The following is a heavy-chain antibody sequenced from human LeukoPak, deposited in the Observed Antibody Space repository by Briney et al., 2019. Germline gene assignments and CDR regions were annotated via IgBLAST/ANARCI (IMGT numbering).Heavy chain of an antibody. V-gene: IGHV3-64*01. Sequence: PGGSLRPSCAASGFTFSSYAMHWVRQAPGKGLEYVSAISSNGGSTYYANSVKGRFTISRDNSKNTLYLQMGSLRAEDMAVYYCARGRSLWPNDAFDIWGQGTMVTVSS. J-gene: IGHJ3*02. CDR2: ISSNGGST. CDR3: ARGRSLWPNDAFDI. D-gene: IGHD5-18*01. CDR1: GFTFSSYA.